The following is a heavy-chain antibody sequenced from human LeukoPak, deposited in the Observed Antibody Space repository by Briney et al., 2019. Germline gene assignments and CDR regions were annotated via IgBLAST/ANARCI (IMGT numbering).Heavy chain of an antibody. J-gene: IGHJ5*02. CDR3: ARGTESIDYYGNYGYPNWFDP. CDR1: GYTFTDYY. CDR2: INPNNGVT. D-gene: IGHD3-10*01. Sequence: ASVKVSCKASGYTFTDYYMHWVRQAPGQGLEWMGWINPNNGVTKYAQKFQGRVTMTRDTSIRTAYMELSRLRSEDTAVYYCARGTESIDYYGNYGYPNWFDPWGQGTLVTVSS. V-gene: IGHV1-2*02.